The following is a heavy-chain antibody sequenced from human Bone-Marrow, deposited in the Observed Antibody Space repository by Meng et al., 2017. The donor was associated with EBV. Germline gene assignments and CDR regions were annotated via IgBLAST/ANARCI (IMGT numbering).Heavy chain of an antibody. D-gene: IGHD1-14*01. J-gene: IGHJ5*02. V-gene: IGHV3-30*18. Sequence: QEHRVESGGGVVQPGRSLRLSCAASGLTFSNYGFHWVRQAPGKGPEWVAIIPSDASHNKYYADSVKGRFTISRDNSKNTLYLQMNSLRTEDTAVYYCAKDLSGRFDPWGQGTLVTVSS. CDR1: GLTFSNYG. CDR2: IPSDASHNK. CDR3: AKDLSGRFDP.